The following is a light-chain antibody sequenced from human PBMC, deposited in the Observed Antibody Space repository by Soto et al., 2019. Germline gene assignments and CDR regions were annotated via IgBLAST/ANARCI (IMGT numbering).Light chain of an antibody. J-gene: IGKJ5*01. CDR3: QLRTT. Sequence: EIVLTQSPATLSLSLGERATLSCRASQSVSSNLAWYQQKPGQAPRLLIYDASDRAAGIPARFSGSESRTHFTLTISSLEPDDFAVYYCQLRTTFGQGTRLEIK. V-gene: IGKV3-11*01. CDR1: QSVSSN. CDR2: DAS.